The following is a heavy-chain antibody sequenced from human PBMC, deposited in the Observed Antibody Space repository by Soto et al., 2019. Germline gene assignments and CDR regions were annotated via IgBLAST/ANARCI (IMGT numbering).Heavy chain of an antibody. D-gene: IGHD2-15*01. V-gene: IGHV3-33*01. CDR3: AAWAEGATEVH. CDR1: GFSFSVYG. CDR2: IWYDASKQ. Sequence: GGSLRLSCETSGFSFSVYGMHWVRQAPGKGLEWGAVIWYDASKQFYAASVEGRFTISRDNSKAILYLQMNSLRAEDTAVYYCAAWAEGATEVHWGQGTLVTVSS. J-gene: IGHJ4*02.